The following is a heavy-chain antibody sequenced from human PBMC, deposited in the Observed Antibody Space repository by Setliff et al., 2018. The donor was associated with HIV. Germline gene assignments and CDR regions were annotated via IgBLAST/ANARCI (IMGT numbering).Heavy chain of an antibody. D-gene: IGHD6-19*01. CDR3: ARGSYGSVLL. Sequence: PSQTLSLTCAISGDSVSSNNAAWNWTRQSPSRGLEWLGRTYYRSKWYFDYAVSVKSRITINPDTSKNQFSLHLNSVTPEDTAVYYCARGSYGSVLLWGQGTLVTVSS. V-gene: IGHV6-1*01. J-gene: IGHJ4*02. CDR1: GDSVSSNNAA. CDR2: TYYRSKWYF.